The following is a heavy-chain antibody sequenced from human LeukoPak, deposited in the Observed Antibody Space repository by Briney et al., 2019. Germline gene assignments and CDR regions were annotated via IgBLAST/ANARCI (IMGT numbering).Heavy chain of an antibody. CDR3: ARTPAVAALYGMDV. J-gene: IGHJ6*02. D-gene: IGHD6-19*01. CDR2: INHSGST. CDR1: GGSFSGYY. Sequence: SETLSLTCAVYGGSFSGYYWSWIRQPPGKGLEWIGEINHSGSTNYNPSLKSRVTISVDTSKNQFSLKLSSVTAADTAVYYCARTPAVAALYGMDVWGQGTTVTVSS. V-gene: IGHV4-34*01.